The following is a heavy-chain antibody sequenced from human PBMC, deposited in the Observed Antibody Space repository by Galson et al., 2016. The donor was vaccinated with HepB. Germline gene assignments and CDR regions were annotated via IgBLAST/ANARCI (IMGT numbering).Heavy chain of an antibody. CDR2: NYPDDSDT. CDR3: ATLYWNADDYNGMDV. J-gene: IGHJ6*02. V-gene: IGHV5-51*03. CDR1: GFSFTNYW. Sequence: QSGAAVKKPGESLKISCKGSGFSFTNYWIGWVRQMPGKGLEWMGINYPDDSDTRYSPSFQGQVTISADKSISTAYLQWSSLEASDTAMYYCATLYWNADDYNGMDVWGQGTTVTVSS. D-gene: IGHD1-1*01.